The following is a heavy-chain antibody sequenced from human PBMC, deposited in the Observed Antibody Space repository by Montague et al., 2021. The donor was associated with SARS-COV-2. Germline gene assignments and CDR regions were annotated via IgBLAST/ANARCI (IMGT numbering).Heavy chain of an antibody. V-gene: IGHV3-23*03. Sequence: SLRLFCAASGFTFGKYAMSWVRQVPGKGLEWVSVIYAGESSTSYADSVEGRFTISRDNSKNLVFLQMNSLRAEDTAVYYCAKDGDFYSNFKSAGLDVWGQGTTVTVSS. J-gene: IGHJ6*02. CDR1: GFTFGKYA. CDR2: IYAGESST. CDR3: AKDGDFYSNFKSAGLDV. D-gene: IGHD4-11*01.